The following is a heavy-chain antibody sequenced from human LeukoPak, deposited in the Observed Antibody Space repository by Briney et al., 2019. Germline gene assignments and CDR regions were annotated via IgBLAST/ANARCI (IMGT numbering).Heavy chain of an antibody. V-gene: IGHV4-34*01. Sequence: SETLSLTCAVYGGSFSGYYWSWIRQPPGKGLEWSGELNHSGSPNYTPSLKSRVTISVDTSKNQLSLKLSSVTAADTAVYYCARRAGGYSHPYDYWGQGTLVTVSS. CDR2: LNHSGSP. J-gene: IGHJ4*02. CDR1: GGSFSGYY. D-gene: IGHD4-23*01. CDR3: ARRAGGYSHPYDY.